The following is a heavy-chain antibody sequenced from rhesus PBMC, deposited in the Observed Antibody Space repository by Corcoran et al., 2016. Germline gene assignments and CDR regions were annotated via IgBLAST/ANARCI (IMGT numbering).Heavy chain of an antibody. J-gene: IGHJ4*01. Sequence: QVQLQESGPGLVKPSETLSLTCAVSGYSISSNYWSWIRQPTGKGLEWIGYIYGSSGSTYYNPSLESQVTISTDTSTNQFSLKMSAVTAADTAVYYCAREGIAAAGFDYWGQGVLVTVSS. CDR3: AREGIAAAGFDY. CDR2: IYGSSGST. V-gene: IGHV4-147*01. CDR1: GYSISSNY. D-gene: IGHD6-25*01.